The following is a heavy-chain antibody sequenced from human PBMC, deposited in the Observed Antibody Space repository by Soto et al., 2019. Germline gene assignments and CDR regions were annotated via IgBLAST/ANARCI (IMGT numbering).Heavy chain of an antibody. CDR3: ASTKDETLYFDY. V-gene: IGHV4-39*01. CDR1: GDSISISSYY. CDR2: IHYSGST. D-gene: IGHD2-15*01. J-gene: IGHJ4*02. Sequence: PSEPMSLACTVSGDSISISSYYWGWVRQPPGRGLEWIGSIHYSGSTHYNPSLQSRVTISGDASKKQFSLKLRSVTAADTAVYYCASTKDETLYFDYWGQGTLVTVSS.